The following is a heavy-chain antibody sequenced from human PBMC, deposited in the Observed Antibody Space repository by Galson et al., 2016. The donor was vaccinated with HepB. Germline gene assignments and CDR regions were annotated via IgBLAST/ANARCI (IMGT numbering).Heavy chain of an antibody. CDR2: ITSSSRYI. D-gene: IGHD3-3*02. CDR1: GLTFSSYS. V-gene: IGHV3-21*01. J-gene: IGHJ3*02. CDR3: ARKLETPPFYADAFHI. Sequence: SLRLSCAASGLTFSSYSMNWVRQAPGKGLEWVSSITSSSRYIYYADSVKGRFTISRDNAKNSLFLQMNSLGADDTAVYYCARKLETPPFYADAFHIGGLGTMVTVSS.